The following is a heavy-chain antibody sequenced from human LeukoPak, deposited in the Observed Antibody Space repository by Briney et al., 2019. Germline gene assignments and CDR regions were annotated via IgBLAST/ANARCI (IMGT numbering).Heavy chain of an antibody. CDR1: GYTFTNYW. D-gene: IGHD6-13*01. CDR3: ARLSGGDSSSWYFDY. J-gene: IGHJ4*02. V-gene: IGHV5-51*01. CDR2: IYPGDSDA. Sequence: GESLKISCKVSGYTFTNYWIGWVRQMPGKGLEWMGIIYPGDSDARYRPSFQGQVTISADKSITTAYLQWSTLKASDTAMYYCARLSGGDSSSWYFDYWGQGTLVTVS.